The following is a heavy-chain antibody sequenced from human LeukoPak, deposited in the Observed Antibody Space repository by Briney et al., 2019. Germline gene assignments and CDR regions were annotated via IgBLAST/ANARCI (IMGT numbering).Heavy chain of an antibody. D-gene: IGHD3-22*01. V-gene: IGHV4-34*01. CDR2: INHSGST. CDR3: ARQGDSNGYSTLDY. J-gene: IGHJ4*02. CDR1: GGSFSGYY. Sequence: SETLSLTCAVYGGSFSGYYWSWIRQPPGKGLEWIGEINHSGSTNYNPSLKSRVTISVDTSKNQFSLKVTSVTATDTAVYYCARQGDSNGYSTLDYWGQGILVTVSS.